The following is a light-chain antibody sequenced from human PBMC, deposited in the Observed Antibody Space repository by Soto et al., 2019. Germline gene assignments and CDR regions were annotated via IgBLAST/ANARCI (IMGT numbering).Light chain of an antibody. Sequence: EIVMTQSPATLSLSPGERAALSCRASQSINSELAWYQQKPGQPPRLLIYGASTRATGVPARFTGSESGSEFTFTISGLQPEDFAVYYCQQGHNWPLTFGQGTRLEI. J-gene: IGKJ2*01. CDR2: GAS. CDR3: QQGHNWPLT. CDR1: QSINSE. V-gene: IGKV3-15*01.